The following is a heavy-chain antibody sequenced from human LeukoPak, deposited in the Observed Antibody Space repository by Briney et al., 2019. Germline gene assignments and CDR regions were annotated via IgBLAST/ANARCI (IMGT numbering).Heavy chain of an antibody. Sequence: PRGSLRLSCAASGFTFSSYAMSCVRQAPGKGLEWVSAISGSGGSTYYADSVKGRFTISRDNSKNTLYLQMNSLRAEDTAVYYCAKGDPYYYDSSGSDFDYWGQGTLVTVSS. CDR2: ISGSGGST. J-gene: IGHJ4*02. D-gene: IGHD3-22*01. V-gene: IGHV3-23*01. CDR1: GFTFSSYA. CDR3: AKGDPYYYDSSGSDFDY.